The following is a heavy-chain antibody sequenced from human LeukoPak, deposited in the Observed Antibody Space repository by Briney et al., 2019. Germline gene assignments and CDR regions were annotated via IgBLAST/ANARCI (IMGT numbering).Heavy chain of an antibody. V-gene: IGHV1-46*01. D-gene: IGHD3-22*01. CDR1: GYTFSTYY. CDR3: ARRSSGYYYSLDY. CDR2: INPSGGST. J-gene: IGHJ4*02. Sequence: ASVKVSCKASGYTFSTYYMHWVRQAPGQGLEWIGIINPSGGSTSYAQKFQGRVTVTRDMSSSTVYMELSSLRSEDTALYYCARRSSGYYYSLDYWGQGTLVTVSS.